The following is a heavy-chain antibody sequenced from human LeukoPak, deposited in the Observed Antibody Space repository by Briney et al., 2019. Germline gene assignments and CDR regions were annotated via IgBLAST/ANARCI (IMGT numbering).Heavy chain of an antibody. CDR3: AKEIAPPPGYSFAY. Sequence: PGGSLRLSCAASGFTFSNSAMSWVRQAPGKRLEWVSSISGSGVNTYYADSVKGRFTIFRDNSKNTLYLQMNSLRVEDTAVYYCAKEIAPPPGYSFAYWGQGTRFTVSS. D-gene: IGHD1-14*01. J-gene: IGHJ4*02. CDR2: ISGSGVNT. V-gene: IGHV3-23*01. CDR1: GFTFSNSA.